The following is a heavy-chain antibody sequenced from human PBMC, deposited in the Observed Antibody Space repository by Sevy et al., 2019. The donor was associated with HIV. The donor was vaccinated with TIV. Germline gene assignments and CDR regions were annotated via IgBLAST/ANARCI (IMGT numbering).Heavy chain of an antibody. D-gene: IGHD2-2*01. CDR3: ARDNYCISGDGCYGYGLDV. V-gene: IGHV3-11*01. CDR2: ISNSGNTV. Sequence: GGSLRLSCSASGLTFSDYYMTWIRQAPGKGLECISYISNSGNTVYYAYSVKGRFTVSRDNAKMSLYLQLNSLRDEDTAVYYCARDNYCISGDGCYGYGLDVWGQGTTVTVSS. CDR1: GLTFSDYY. J-gene: IGHJ6*02.